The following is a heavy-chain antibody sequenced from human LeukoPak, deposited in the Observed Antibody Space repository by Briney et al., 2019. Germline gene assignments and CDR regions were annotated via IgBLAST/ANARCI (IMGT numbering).Heavy chain of an antibody. V-gene: IGHV1-46*01. CDR3: ARGGGIQPHFDY. Sequence: ASVKVSCKASGYTFTSYYMHWVRQAPGQGLEWMGIINPSGGSTSYAQKFQGRVTMTRDMSTSTVYMELRSLRSDDTAVYYCARGGGIQPHFDYRGQGTLVTVSS. D-gene: IGHD5-18*01. CDR1: GYTFTSYY. J-gene: IGHJ4*02. CDR2: INPSGGST.